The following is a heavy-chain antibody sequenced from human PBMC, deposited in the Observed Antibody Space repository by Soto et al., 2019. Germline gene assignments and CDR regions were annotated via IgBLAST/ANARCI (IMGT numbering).Heavy chain of an antibody. CDR3: ARLLGDKYDDFNHPRRLWFDP. J-gene: IGHJ5*02. Sequence: QEQLVESGGGLVKPGGSLRLSCAASGFTFSDFYMSWIRQAPGKGLEWLSYISRSGSPIYYADSVKGRFTISRDNANNSLFLQMNSLRAEDTAVYYCARLLGDKYDDFNHPRRLWFDPWGQGTLVTVSS. CDR2: ISRSGSPI. CDR1: GFTFSDFY. V-gene: IGHV3-11*01. D-gene: IGHD1-26*01.